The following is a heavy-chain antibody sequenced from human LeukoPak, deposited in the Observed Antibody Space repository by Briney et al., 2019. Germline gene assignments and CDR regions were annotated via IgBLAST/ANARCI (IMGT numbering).Heavy chain of an antibody. CDR2: ISWNSGSI. CDR1: GFTFDDYA. Sequence: GGSLRLSCAASGFTFDDYAMHWVRQAPGKGLEWVSGISWNSGSIGYADSVKGRFTISRDNAKNSLYLQMNSLRAEDTALYYCAKGSSSSAPSQYGMDVWGQGTTVTVSS. CDR3: AKGSSSSAPSQYGMDV. J-gene: IGHJ6*02. D-gene: IGHD6-13*01. V-gene: IGHV3-9*01.